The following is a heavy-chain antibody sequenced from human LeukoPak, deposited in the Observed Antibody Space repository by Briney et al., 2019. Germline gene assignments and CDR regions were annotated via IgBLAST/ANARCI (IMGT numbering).Heavy chain of an antibody. CDR3: AKDLRYSGSYLFDC. V-gene: IGHV3-30*04. D-gene: IGHD1-26*01. CDR2: ISYDGSNK. Sequence: GGSLRLSCAASGFTFSSYAMHWVRQAPGKGLEWVAVISYDGSNKYYADSVKGRFTISRDNAKNSLYLQMNSLRDEDTALYYCAKDLRYSGSYLFDCWGQGTLVTVSS. J-gene: IGHJ4*02. CDR1: GFTFSSYA.